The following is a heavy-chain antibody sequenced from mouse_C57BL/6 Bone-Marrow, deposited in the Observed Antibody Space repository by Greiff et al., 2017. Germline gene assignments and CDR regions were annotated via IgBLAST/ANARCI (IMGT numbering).Heavy chain of an antibody. Sequence: VQLKESGAELMKPGASVKLSCKATGYTFTGYWIEWVKQRPGHGLEWIGEILPGSGSTNYNEKFKGKATFTADTSSNTAYMQLSSLTTEDSAIYYCARDSTTVVAKDWYFDVWGTGTTVTVSS. J-gene: IGHJ1*03. V-gene: IGHV1-9*01. CDR1: GYTFTGYW. D-gene: IGHD1-1*01. CDR2: ILPGSGST. CDR3: ARDSTTVVAKDWYFDV.